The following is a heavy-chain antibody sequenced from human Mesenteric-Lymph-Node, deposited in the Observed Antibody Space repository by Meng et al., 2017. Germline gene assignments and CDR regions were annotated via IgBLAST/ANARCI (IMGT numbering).Heavy chain of an antibody. Sequence: ASVKVSCKASGGTFSSYTISWVRQAPGQGLEWMGWISAYNGNTNYAQKLQGRVTMTTDTSTSTAYMELSSLRSEDTAVYYCAWHYDSSGYSEIDYWGQGTLVTVSS. J-gene: IGHJ4*02. CDR2: ISAYNGNT. V-gene: IGHV1-18*01. CDR3: AWHYDSSGYSEIDY. D-gene: IGHD3-22*01. CDR1: GGTFSSYT.